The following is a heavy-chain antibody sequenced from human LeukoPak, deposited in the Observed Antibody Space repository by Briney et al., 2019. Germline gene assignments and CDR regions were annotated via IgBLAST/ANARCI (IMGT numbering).Heavy chain of an antibody. V-gene: IGHV3-21*01. Sequence: GGSLRLSCAASGFTFSSYSMNWVRQAPGKGLEWVSSISSSSYIYYADSVKGRFTISRDNAKNSLYLQMNSLRAEDTAVYYCARARGKQQLGRAFDIWGQGTMVTVSS. J-gene: IGHJ3*02. CDR2: ISSSSYI. D-gene: IGHD6-13*01. CDR3: ARARGKQQLGRAFDI. CDR1: GFTFSSYS.